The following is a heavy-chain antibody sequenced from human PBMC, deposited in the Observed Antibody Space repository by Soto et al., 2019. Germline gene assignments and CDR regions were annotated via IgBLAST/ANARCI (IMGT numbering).Heavy chain of an antibody. D-gene: IGHD6-13*01. CDR3: AKDWGSSGWFNWFDS. J-gene: IGHJ5*01. CDR2: ISHDGFSQ. CDR1: GFTLSNTG. Sequence: QVQLVESVGGVVQPGTSLRLSCVVSGFTLSNTGVHWVRQAPGKGLEWVAMISHDGFSQHYVDSVRGRFTISRDNSKNTLYLQMDSLRPEDTSVYYCAKDWGSSGWFNWFDSWGQGTLVIVSS. V-gene: IGHV3-30*18.